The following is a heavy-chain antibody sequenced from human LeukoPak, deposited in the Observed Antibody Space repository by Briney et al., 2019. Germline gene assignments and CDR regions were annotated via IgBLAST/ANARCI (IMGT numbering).Heavy chain of an antibody. V-gene: IGHV3-23*01. CDR2: ISGSSGT. Sequence: GGSLRLSCAASGFTFSSHVMRWVRQATGKGLEWVSTISGSSGTYYADSVKGRFTISGDNSKNTLYLQMNSLRAEDTALYYCARGIAYYYDTWGQGTLVTVSS. D-gene: IGHD3-22*01. CDR1: GFTFSSHV. CDR3: ARGIAYYYDT. J-gene: IGHJ4*02.